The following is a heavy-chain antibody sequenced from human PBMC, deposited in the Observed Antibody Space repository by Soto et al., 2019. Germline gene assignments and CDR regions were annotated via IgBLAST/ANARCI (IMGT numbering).Heavy chain of an antibody. V-gene: IGHV3-9*01. D-gene: IGHD2-15*01. J-gene: IGHJ4*02. CDR3: VGGSWFD. CDR2: ISWNGNFT. Sequence: ESGGAMVQPGRSLKLSCVGSGYSFEDYSMHWVRQAPGKGLEWVSGISWNGNFTGYADSVKGRFTISRDNAKNSLFLQMRSLRLEDTALYYCVGGSWFDWGQGTLVTVSS. CDR1: GYSFEDYS.